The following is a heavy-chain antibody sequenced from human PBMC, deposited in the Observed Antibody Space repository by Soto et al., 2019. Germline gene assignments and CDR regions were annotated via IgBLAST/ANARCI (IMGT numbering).Heavy chain of an antibody. CDR1: GGAIRDYF. CDR2: SYYSGRT. D-gene: IGHD4-17*01. CDR3: ARVGGDDFGDSGGFDY. Sequence: SETLSLTCTVSGGAIRDYFWTWSRQPPGKGLEWIGYSYYSGRTNYNPSLKSRVSISVDTSKNHFSLQLRSVTAADTAVYYCARVGGDDFGDSGGFDYWGQGTLVTVSS. J-gene: IGHJ4*02. V-gene: IGHV4-59*01.